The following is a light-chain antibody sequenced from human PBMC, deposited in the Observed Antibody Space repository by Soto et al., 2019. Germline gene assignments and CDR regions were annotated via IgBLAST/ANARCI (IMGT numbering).Light chain of an antibody. Sequence: EIVLTQSPGTLSLSPGERATLSCRASHSVSSSYLAWYQQKPGQAPRLLIYGASSRATGIPDRFSGSGSGTDFTLTIGSLEPEDFAVYYCQQYGSSPFTFGPGTKVDIK. CDR2: GAS. CDR1: HSVSSSY. CDR3: QQYGSSPFT. V-gene: IGKV3-20*01. J-gene: IGKJ3*01.